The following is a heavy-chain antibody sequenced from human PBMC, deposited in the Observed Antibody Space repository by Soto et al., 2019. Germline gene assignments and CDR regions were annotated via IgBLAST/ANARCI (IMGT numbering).Heavy chain of an antibody. D-gene: IGHD6-19*01. Sequence: GGALLVSCASYVFNFSIYGMRWLGQAPGKGLEWVAVISYDGSNKYYADSVKGRFTISRDNSKNTLYLQMNSLRAEDTAVYYCAKDHIKLYRSVLDYWGQGTLVTVSS. CDR3: AKDHIKLYRSVLDY. V-gene: IGHV3-30*18. CDR1: VFNFSIYG. CDR2: ISYDGSNK. J-gene: IGHJ4*02.